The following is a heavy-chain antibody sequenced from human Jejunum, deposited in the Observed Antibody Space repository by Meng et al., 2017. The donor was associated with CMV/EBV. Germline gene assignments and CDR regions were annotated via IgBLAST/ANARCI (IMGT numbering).Heavy chain of an antibody. J-gene: IGHJ4*02. CDR3: ASRPGAIFGVVIIPNFDY. CDR1: FTRND. CDR2: ISGNSGST. V-gene: IGHV3-23*01. D-gene: IGHD3-3*01. Sequence: FTRNDMTWVSQAPGKGLEWVSGISGNSGSTYYADSVKGRFSISRDNSKNTVYLQMNSLRAEDTAVYYCASRPGAIFGVVIIPNFDYWGQGTLVTVSS.